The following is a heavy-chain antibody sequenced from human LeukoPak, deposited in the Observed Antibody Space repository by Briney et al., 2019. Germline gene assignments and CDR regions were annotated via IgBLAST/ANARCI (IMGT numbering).Heavy chain of an antibody. CDR3: ARHPELYFFDY. CDR2: ISYSGST. J-gene: IGHJ4*02. V-gene: IGHV4-59*08. Sequence: MTSETLSLTCTVSGASISSYYWSWIRQPPGKGLEWIGYISYSGSTIYNPSLKSRVTISADTSKNQVSLTLSSVTAADTAVYYCARHPELYFFDYWGQGTLVTVSS. CDR1: GASISSYY. D-gene: IGHD3-10*01.